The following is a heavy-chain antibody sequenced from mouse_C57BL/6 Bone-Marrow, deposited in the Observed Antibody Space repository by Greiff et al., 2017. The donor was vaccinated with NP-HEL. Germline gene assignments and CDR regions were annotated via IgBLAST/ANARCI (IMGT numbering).Heavy chain of an antibody. CDR1: GFTFSDYY. D-gene: IGHD2-4*01. CDR3: AREVGLRRRTYAMDY. J-gene: IGHJ4*01. CDR2: INYDGSST. Sequence: EVNVVESEGGLVQPGSSMKLSCTASGFTFSDYYMAWVRQVPEKGLEWVANINYDGSSTYYLDSLKSRFIISRDNAKNILYLQMSSLKSEDTATDYCAREVGLRRRTYAMDYWGQGTSVTVSS. V-gene: IGHV5-16*01.